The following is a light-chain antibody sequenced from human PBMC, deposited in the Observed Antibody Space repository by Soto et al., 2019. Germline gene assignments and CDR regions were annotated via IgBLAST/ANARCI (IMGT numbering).Light chain of an antibody. CDR1: QNVYNK. Sequence: EIVMTQSPATLSVSPGERVTFSCRASQNVYNKLAWYQHKPGQAPRLLISGASTGATGVPPRFSGSGSGTDFTLTVNSLQSEDIATYYCQQYDNLPPYAFTFGPGTKVDIK. V-gene: IGKV3-15*01. CDR3: QQYDNLPPYAFT. J-gene: IGKJ3*01. CDR2: GAS.